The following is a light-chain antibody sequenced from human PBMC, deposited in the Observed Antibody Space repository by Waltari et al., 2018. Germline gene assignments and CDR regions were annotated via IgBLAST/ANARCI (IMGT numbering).Light chain of an antibody. CDR1: QGISNY. V-gene: IGKV1-9*01. J-gene: IGKJ1*01. Sequence: IQLTQSPSSLSASVGDRVTITCRARQGISNYLAWYQQQTGKAPKLLIYAASTWQSGVPSRFSGSGSGTDFTLTISSLQPEDCATYYCQQLNSYQWTFGQGTKVEIK. CDR3: QQLNSYQWT. CDR2: AAS.